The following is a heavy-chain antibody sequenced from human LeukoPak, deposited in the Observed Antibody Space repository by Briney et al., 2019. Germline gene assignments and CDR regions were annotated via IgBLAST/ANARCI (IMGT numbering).Heavy chain of an antibody. CDR1: GFTFSSYG. D-gene: IGHD3-3*01. CDR3: AKDCYDFWGGYEGYYFDY. V-gene: IGHV3-33*06. Sequence: PGGSLRLPCAASGFTFSSYGMHWVRQAPGKGLEWVAVIWYDGSNKYYADSVKGRFTISRDNSKNTLYLQMNSLRAEDTAVYYCAKDCYDFWGGYEGYYFDYWGQGTLVTVSS. J-gene: IGHJ4*02. CDR2: IWYDGSNK.